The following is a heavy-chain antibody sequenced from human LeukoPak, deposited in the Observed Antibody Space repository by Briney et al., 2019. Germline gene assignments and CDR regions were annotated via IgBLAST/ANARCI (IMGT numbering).Heavy chain of an antibody. CDR2: INTNTGNP. CDR3: ARVGGGGYCSDGTCYPTY. Sequence: ASVKVSCKASGYTFTNFAMNWLRQAPGQGLEWMGWINTNTGNPTYARDFTGRFVFSLDTSVRTAYLQIDSLRPEDTAVYYSARVGGGGYCSDGTCYPTYWGQGTLVTVSS. D-gene: IGHD2-15*01. CDR1: GYTFTNFA. J-gene: IGHJ4*02. V-gene: IGHV7-4-1*01.